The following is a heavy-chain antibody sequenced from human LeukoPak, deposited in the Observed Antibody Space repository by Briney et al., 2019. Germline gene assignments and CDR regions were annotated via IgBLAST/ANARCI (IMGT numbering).Heavy chain of an antibody. Sequence: GGSLRLSCAASGFTFSSYSMNWVRQAPGKGLEWVSSISSSSYIYYADSVKGRFTISRDNAKNSLYLQMNSLRAEDTAVYYCARGGGSYYEWFDPWGQGTLVTVSS. D-gene: IGHD1-26*01. CDR3: ARGGGSYYEWFDP. V-gene: IGHV3-21*01. J-gene: IGHJ5*02. CDR1: GFTFSSYS. CDR2: ISSSSYI.